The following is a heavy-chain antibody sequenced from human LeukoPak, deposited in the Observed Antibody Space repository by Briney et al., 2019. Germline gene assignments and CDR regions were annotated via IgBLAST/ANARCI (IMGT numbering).Heavy chain of an antibody. CDR1: GYTFTGYY. Sequence: ASVKVSCKASGYTFTGYYMHWVRQAPGQGLEWMGWINPNSGGANYAQKFQGRLTMTRDTSISTAYMELSRLRSDDTAVYYCASTYYDILTGYPLPGYYYMDVWGKGTTVTISS. D-gene: IGHD3-9*01. J-gene: IGHJ6*03. V-gene: IGHV1-2*02. CDR2: INPNSGGA. CDR3: ASTYYDILTGYPLPGYYYMDV.